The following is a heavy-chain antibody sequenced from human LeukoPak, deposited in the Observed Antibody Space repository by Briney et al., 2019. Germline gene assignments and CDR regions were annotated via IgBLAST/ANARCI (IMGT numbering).Heavy chain of an antibody. CDR2: IKQDGSEK. J-gene: IGHJ5*02. Sequence: PGGSLRLSCAASGFTFSSYWMSWVRQAPGKGLEWVANIKQDGSEKYYVDSVKGRFTISRDNAKNSLYLQMNSLRAEYTAVYYCARDLGYDILIRRYNWFDPWGQGTLVTVSS. D-gene: IGHD3-9*01. V-gene: IGHV3-7*01. CDR1: GFTFSSYW. CDR3: ARDLGYDILIRRYNWFDP.